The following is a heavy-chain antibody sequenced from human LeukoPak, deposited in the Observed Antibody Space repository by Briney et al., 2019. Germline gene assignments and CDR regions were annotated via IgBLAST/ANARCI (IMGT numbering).Heavy chain of an antibody. CDR3: ARYVLYGSGKYYFDD. CDR1: GGSISSSNYY. V-gene: IGHV4-39*01. CDR2: INYGGTT. J-gene: IGHJ4*02. Sequence: SETLSLTCTVSGGSISSSNYYWSWIRQPPGKELEWIASINYGGTTYYNPSLKSRVTISVDTSKNQFSLRLSSVTAADTAVYLCARYVLYGSGKYYFDDWGQGSLVTVSS. D-gene: IGHD3-10*01.